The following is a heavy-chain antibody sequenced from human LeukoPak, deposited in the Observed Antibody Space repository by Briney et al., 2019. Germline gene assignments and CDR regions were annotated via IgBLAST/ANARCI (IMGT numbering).Heavy chain of an antibody. V-gene: IGHV4-59*01. D-gene: IGHD3-10*01. CDR3: ARTGGFEGLFDY. CDR1: GGSISSYY. Sequence: SETLSLTCTVSGGSISSYYWSWIRQPPGKGLEWIGYIYYSGSTNYNPPLKSRVTISVDTSKNQFSLKLSSVTAADTAVYYCARTGGFEGLFDYWGQGTLVTVSS. J-gene: IGHJ4*02. CDR2: IYYSGST.